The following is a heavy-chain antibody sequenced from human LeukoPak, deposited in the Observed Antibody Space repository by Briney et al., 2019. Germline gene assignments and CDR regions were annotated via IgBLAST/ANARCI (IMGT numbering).Heavy chain of an antibody. Sequence: GGSLRLSCTASGFSVSDSYMTWVRQAPGKGLEWVSVIYMGGGTFYADSVKGRFTISRDNSKNTHYLQMSSLRAEDTGIYYCAKGGHYSFFDYWGQGTLVTVSS. D-gene: IGHD4-11*01. CDR1: GFSVSDSY. V-gene: IGHV3-53*01. CDR3: AKGGHYSFFDY. CDR2: IYMGGGT. J-gene: IGHJ4*02.